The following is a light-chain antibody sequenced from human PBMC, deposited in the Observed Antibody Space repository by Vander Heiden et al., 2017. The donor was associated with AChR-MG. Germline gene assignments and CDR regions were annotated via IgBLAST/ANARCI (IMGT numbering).Light chain of an antibody. CDR2: GAS. Sequence: EIVVTQYPATLSLSPGERATLSCRASQSVRSYLAWYQQKPGQAPRLLIYGASNRAAGIPPRFSGSGSGTYFSLTISSLEPEDSAVYYCQQRSDWPITFGQGTRLEIK. CDR1: QSVRSY. V-gene: IGKV3-11*01. J-gene: IGKJ5*01. CDR3: QQRSDWPIT.